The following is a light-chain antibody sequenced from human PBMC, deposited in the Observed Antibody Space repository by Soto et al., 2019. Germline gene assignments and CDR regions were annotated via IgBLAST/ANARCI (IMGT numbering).Light chain of an antibody. V-gene: IGLV2-8*01. Sequence: QSVLTQPPSASGSPGQSVTISCTGTSTDVGGYNYVSWYQQHPGKVPKLIIYEVTNRPSGVPDRFSGSKSGNTASLTVSGLQTEDEADYYCSSYAGGNTVLFGGGTKLTVL. CDR3: SSYAGGNTVL. J-gene: IGLJ2*01. CDR1: STDVGGYNY. CDR2: EVT.